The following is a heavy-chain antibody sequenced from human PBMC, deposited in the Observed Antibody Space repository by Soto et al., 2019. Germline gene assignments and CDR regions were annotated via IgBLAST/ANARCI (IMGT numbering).Heavy chain of an antibody. Sequence: EVQLVETGGGLIQPGGSLRLSCAASGFTVSSNYMNWVRQAPGKGLEWLSIIYSEGTTYYADSEKGRFTIYRDNVKNTLYLQMNNLRAEDTAVYYCAILTNWGQGSLVTVSS. V-gene: IGHV3-53*02. CDR1: GFTVSSNY. J-gene: IGHJ4*02. D-gene: IGHD3-9*01. CDR3: AILTN. CDR2: IYSEGTT.